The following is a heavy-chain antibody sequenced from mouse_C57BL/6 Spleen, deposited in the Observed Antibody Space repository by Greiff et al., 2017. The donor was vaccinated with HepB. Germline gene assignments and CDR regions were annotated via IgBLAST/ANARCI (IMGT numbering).Heavy chain of an antibody. Sequence: QVQLKQPGAELVMPGASVKLSCKASGYTFTSYWMHWVKQRPGQGLEWIGEIDPSDSYTNYNQKFKGKSTLTVDKSSSTAYMQLSSLTSEDSAVYYCARYSYGSSYDYWGQGTTLTVSS. V-gene: IGHV1-69*01. D-gene: IGHD1-1*01. J-gene: IGHJ2*01. CDR2: IDPSDSYT. CDR3: ARYSYGSSYDY. CDR1: GYTFTSYW.